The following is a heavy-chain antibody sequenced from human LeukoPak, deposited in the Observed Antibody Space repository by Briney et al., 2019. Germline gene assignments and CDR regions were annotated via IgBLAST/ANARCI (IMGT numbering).Heavy chain of an antibody. D-gene: IGHD1-20*01. CDR2: MSFDGTHI. J-gene: IGHJ4*02. CDR1: GFTFSSYA. Sequence: PGGSLRLSCAASGFTFSSYAMHWVRQAPGKGLEWVAVMSFDGTHIYYADSVKGRFTISRDNSKNTLYLQMNSLRAEDTAVYYCAKHAGLTGTMPFDYWGQGTLVTVSS. CDR3: AKHAGLTGTMPFDY. V-gene: IGHV3-30-3*02.